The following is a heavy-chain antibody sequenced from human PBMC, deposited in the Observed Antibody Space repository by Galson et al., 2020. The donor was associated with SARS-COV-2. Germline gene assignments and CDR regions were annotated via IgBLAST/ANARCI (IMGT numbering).Heavy chain of an antibody. J-gene: IGHJ6*03. V-gene: IGHV4-34*01. CDR1: CGSFSGYS. CDR3: ARGRRGVVPSPVLGLGPYYTYYYMYV. D-gene: IGHD3-10*01. CDR2: ITIRGPT. Sequence: SETLSLTCDVSCGSFSGYSCTCIRQSPGKGLEWIGEITIRGPTTYSPSPSSRVTLSVDTSKNQFSRNLRSVTAADTALYYCARGRRGVVPSPVLGLGPYYTYYYMYVWGKGTTVKVSS.